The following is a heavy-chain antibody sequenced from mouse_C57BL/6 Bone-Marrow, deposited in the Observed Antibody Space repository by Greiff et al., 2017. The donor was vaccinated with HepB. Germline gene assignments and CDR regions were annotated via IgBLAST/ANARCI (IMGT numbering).Heavy chain of an antibody. Sequence: EVQRVESGGGLVQPKGSLKLSCAASGFSFNTYAMNWVRQAPGKGLEWVARIRSKSNNYATYYADSVKDRFTISRDDSESMLYLQMNNLKTEDTAMYYCVRQKGYDYDYAMDYWGQGTSVTVSS. CDR3: VRQKGYDYDYAMDY. V-gene: IGHV10-1*01. D-gene: IGHD2-4*01. CDR1: GFSFNTYA. CDR2: IRSKSNNYAT. J-gene: IGHJ4*01.